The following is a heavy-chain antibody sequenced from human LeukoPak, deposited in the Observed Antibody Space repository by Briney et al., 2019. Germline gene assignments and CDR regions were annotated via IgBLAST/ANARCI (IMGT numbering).Heavy chain of an antibody. V-gene: IGHV3-30*18. J-gene: IGHJ5*02. CDR3: VKADSGYYR. CDR1: GVTLSNYA. Sequence: PGGSLRLSCVASGVTLSNYAMSWARQAPGKGLEWVAVISFDGSDEFYADSVKGRFTIFRDNFKNTLYLQLNSLRAEDTAIYYCVKADSGYYRWGQGTLVTVSS. D-gene: IGHD3-22*01. CDR2: ISFDGSDE.